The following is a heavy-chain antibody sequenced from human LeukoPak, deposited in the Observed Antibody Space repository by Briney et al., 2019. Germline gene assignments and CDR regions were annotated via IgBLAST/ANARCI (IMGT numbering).Heavy chain of an antibody. D-gene: IGHD3-10*01. CDR3: ARDYFGSGDY. CDR2: ISNDGSTT. V-gene: IGHV3-74*01. Sequence: PGGSLRLSCAASGFTFSSYEMNWVRQAPGKGLVWASRISNDGSTTNYADSVKGRFTISRDNAKNTLYLQMNSLTAEDTAVYYCARDYFGSGDYWGQGTLVTVSS. J-gene: IGHJ4*02. CDR1: GFTFSSYE.